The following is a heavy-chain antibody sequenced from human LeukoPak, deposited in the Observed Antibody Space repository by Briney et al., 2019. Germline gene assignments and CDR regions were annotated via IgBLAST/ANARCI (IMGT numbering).Heavy chain of an antibody. V-gene: IGHV4-59*01. CDR3: ATGGSMVRGVNRHHYFDY. J-gene: IGHJ4*02. CDR1: GGSISSYY. D-gene: IGHD3-10*01. Sequence: PSETLSLTCTVSGGSISSYYWSWIRQPPGKGLEWIGYIYYSGSTNYNPSLKSRVTISVDTSKNQFSLKLSSVTAADTAVYYCATGGSMVRGVNRHHYFDYWGQGTLVTVSS. CDR2: IYYSGST.